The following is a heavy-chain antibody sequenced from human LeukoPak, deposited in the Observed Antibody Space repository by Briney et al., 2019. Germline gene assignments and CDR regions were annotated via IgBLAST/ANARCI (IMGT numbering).Heavy chain of an antibody. CDR1: GYTFTGYY. Sequence: ASVKVSCKASGYTFTGYYMHWVRQAPGQGLEWMGWINPNSGGTNYAQKFQGRVTMIRDTSISTAYMELSRLRSDDTAVYYCARRAAYSSGWQIDYWGQGTLVTVSS. CDR2: INPNSGGT. D-gene: IGHD6-19*01. J-gene: IGHJ4*01. CDR3: ARRAAYSSGWQIDY. V-gene: IGHV1-2*02.